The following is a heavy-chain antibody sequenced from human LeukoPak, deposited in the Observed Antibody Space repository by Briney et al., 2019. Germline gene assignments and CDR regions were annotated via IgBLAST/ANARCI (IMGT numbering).Heavy chain of an antibody. CDR1: GFTFSSYA. J-gene: IGHJ4*02. CDR2: ISYDGSNK. V-gene: IGHV3-30*04. D-gene: IGHD2-2*02. CDR3: AREGAINNFDY. Sequence: GGSLRLSCAASGFTFSSYAMHWVRQAPGKGPEWVAVISYDGSNKYYADSVKGRFTISRDNSKNTLYLQMNSLRAEDTAVYYCAREGAINNFDYWGQGTLVTVSS.